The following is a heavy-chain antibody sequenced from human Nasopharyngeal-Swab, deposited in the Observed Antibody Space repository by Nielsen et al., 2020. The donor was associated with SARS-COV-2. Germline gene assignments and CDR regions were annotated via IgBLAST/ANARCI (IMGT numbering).Heavy chain of an antibody. D-gene: IGHD2-2*02. CDR1: GFTFSSYG. Sequence: GGSLRLSCAASGFTFSSYGMHWVRQAPGKGLEWVAVIWYDGSNKYYADSVKGRFTISRDNSKNTLYLQMNSLRAEDTAVYYCAKVDPLLYDAFDIWGQGTMVTVSS. CDR3: AKVDPLLYDAFDI. CDR2: IWYDGSNK. V-gene: IGHV3-30*02. J-gene: IGHJ3*02.